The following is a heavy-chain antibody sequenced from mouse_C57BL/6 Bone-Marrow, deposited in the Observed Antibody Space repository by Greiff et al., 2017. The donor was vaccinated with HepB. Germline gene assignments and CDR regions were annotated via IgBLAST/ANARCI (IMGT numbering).Heavy chain of an antibody. CDR2: INPGSGGT. CDR1: GYAFTNYL. D-gene: IGHD1-1*01. Sequence: VQLQQSGAELVRPGTSVKVSCKASGYAFTNYLIEWVKQRPGQGLEWIGVINPGSGGTNYNEKFKGKATLTADKSSSTAYMQLSSLTSEESAVYFCARSKNRYGSSYRYFDVWGTGTTVTVSS. J-gene: IGHJ1*03. CDR3: ARSKNRYGSSYRYFDV. V-gene: IGHV1-54*01.